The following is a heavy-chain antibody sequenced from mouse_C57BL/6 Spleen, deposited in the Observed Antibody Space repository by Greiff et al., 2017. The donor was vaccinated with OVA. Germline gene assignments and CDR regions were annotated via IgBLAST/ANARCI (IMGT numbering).Heavy chain of an antibody. V-gene: IGHV1-15*01. CDR2: IDPETGGT. Sequence: QVQLQQSGAELMRPGASVTLSCKASGYTFTDYEMHWVKQTPVHGLEWIGAIDPETGGTAYNQKFKGKAILTADKSSSTAYMELRSLTSEDSAVYYCTRSPITTVVAPYAMDYWGQGTSVTVSS. CDR3: TRSPITTVVAPYAMDY. J-gene: IGHJ4*01. CDR1: GYTFTDYE. D-gene: IGHD1-1*01.